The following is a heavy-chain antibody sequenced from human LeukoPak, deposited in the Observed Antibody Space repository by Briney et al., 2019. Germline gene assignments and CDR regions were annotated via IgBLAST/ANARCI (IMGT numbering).Heavy chain of an antibody. J-gene: IGHJ6*02. Sequence: ASVKVSCKASGGTFSSYAISWVRQAPGQGLEWMGWMNPNSGNTGYAQKFQGRVTMTRNTSISTAYMELSSLRSEDTAVYYCARGLNAPYCSGGSCYSSFYYYYGMDVWGQGTTVTVSS. D-gene: IGHD2-15*01. V-gene: IGHV1-8*02. CDR1: GGTFSSYA. CDR3: ARGLNAPYCSGGSCYSSFYYYYGMDV. CDR2: MNPNSGNT.